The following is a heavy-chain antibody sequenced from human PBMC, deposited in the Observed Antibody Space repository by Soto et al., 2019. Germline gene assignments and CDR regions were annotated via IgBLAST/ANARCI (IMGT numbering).Heavy chain of an antibody. Sequence: SETLSLTCAVYGGSFSGYYWSWIRQPPGKGLEWIGEINHSGSTNYNPSLKSRVTISVDTSKNQFSLKLSSVTAADTAVYYCAKAIAVAATQATLFDYWGQGTLVTVSS. CDR3: AKAIAVAATQATLFDY. CDR2: INHSGST. J-gene: IGHJ4*02. V-gene: IGHV4-34*01. D-gene: IGHD6-19*01. CDR1: GGSFSGYY.